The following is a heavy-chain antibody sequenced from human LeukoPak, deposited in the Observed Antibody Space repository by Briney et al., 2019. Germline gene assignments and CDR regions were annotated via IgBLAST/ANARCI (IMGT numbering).Heavy chain of an antibody. CDR2: INPNSGGT. CDR3: AIEGVYYDYVWGSYRYESRYPST. J-gene: IGHJ5*02. D-gene: IGHD3-16*02. V-gene: IGHV1-2*02. Sequence: GASVKVSCKASGYTFTGYYMHWVRQAPGQGLEWMGWINPNSGGTNYAQKFQGRVTMTRDTSISTAYMELSRLRSDDTAVYYCAIEGVYYDYVWGSYRYESRYPSTWGQGTLVTVSS. CDR1: GYTFTGYY.